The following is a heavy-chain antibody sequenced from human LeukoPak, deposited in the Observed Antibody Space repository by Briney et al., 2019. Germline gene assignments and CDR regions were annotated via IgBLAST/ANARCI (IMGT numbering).Heavy chain of an antibody. V-gene: IGHV1-69*13. CDR1: GGTFSSYA. CDR2: IIPISGTA. Sequence: GASVKVSCKASGGTFSSYAISWVRQAPGQGLEWMGGIIPISGTADIAQKFQDRVTITADESTSTAYMEVSSLRSEDTAVYYCARGAVWGSLVRGDYYYYALDVWGKGTTVTVSS. D-gene: IGHD3-10*01. CDR3: ARGAVWGSLVRGDYYYYALDV. J-gene: IGHJ6*04.